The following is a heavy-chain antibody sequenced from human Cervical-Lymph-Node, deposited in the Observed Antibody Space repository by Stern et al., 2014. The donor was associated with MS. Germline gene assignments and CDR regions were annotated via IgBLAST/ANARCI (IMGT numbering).Heavy chain of an antibody. Sequence: MQLVESGPEVKKPGTSVKVSCKASGFTFTSSAVQWVRQARGQSLELIGRIVVGSGNTNYAQKFQERVTITRDMSTSTAYMELSSLRSEDTAVYYCAAEPMYYSDSVGAFDIWGQGTMVTVSS. CDR3: AAEPMYYSDSVGAFDI. CDR1: GFTFTSSA. D-gene: IGHD3-22*01. V-gene: IGHV1-58*01. CDR2: IVVGSGNT. J-gene: IGHJ3*02.